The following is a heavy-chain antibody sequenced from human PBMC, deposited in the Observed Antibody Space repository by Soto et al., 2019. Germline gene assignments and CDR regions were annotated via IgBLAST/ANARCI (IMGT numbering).Heavy chain of an antibody. CDR3: ARITVSGEIDAFDI. V-gene: IGHV2-70*04. J-gene: IGHJ3*02. D-gene: IGHD3-10*01. CDR1: GFSLSTSGMR. Sequence: SGPTLVNPTHTLTLTCTFSGFSLSTSGMRVSWIRQPPGKALDWLARIDWDDDKFYSTSLKTRLTISKDTSKNQVVLTMTNMDPVEKTTYYCARITVSGEIDAFDISGQLTIV. CDR2: IDWDDDK.